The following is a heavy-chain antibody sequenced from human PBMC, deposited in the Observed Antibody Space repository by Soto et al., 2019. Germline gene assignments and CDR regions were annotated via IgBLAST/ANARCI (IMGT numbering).Heavy chain of an antibody. Sequence: QVQLVESGGGVVQPGRSLRLSCAASGFSFTTYGMHWVRQAPGKGLEWVAVIGYDGSKQYYADSVKGRLTISRDNSKNTLYVKMNTVRAEDTAVDYCARDVPGTTLGMDFWGQGTTVAVSS. D-gene: IGHD1-1*01. CDR3: ARDVPGTTLGMDF. CDR1: GFSFTTYG. V-gene: IGHV3-33*01. J-gene: IGHJ6*02. CDR2: IGYDGSKQ.